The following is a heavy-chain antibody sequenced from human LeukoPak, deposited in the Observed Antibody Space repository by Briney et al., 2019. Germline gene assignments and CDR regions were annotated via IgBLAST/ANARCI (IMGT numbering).Heavy chain of an antibody. J-gene: IGHJ5*02. CDR1: GYTFTGYY. V-gene: IGHV1-46*01. D-gene: IGHD3-10*01. Sequence: ASVKVSCKASGYTFTGYYMHWVRQAPGQGLEWMGIINPSGGSTSYAQKFQGRVTMTRDMSTSTVYMELSSLRSEDTAVYYCARDAFYGSGSYKSRPANRFNWFDPWGQGTLVTVSS. CDR2: INPSGGST. CDR3: ARDAFYGSGSYKSRPANRFNWFDP.